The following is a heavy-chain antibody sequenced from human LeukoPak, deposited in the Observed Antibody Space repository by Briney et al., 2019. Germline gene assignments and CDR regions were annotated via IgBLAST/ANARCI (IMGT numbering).Heavy chain of an antibody. J-gene: IGHJ6*02. CDR3: ATYDQDTAMAHVGHYYYYYGMDV. Sequence: SVKVSCKASGGTFSSYAISWVRQAPGQGLEWMGGIIPIFGTANYAQKFQGRVTITSDESTSTAYMELSSLRSEDTAVYYCATYDQDTAMAHVGHYYYYYGMDVWGQGTTVTVSS. D-gene: IGHD5-18*01. CDR2: IIPIFGTA. V-gene: IGHV1-69*13. CDR1: GGTFSSYA.